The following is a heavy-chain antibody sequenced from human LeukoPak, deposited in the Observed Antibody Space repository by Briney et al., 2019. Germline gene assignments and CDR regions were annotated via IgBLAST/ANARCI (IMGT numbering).Heavy chain of an antibody. CDR2: INPNSSGT. Sequence: GASVKVSCKASGYTFTGYYMHWVRQAPGQGLEWMGWINPNSSGTRYAQKFQGRVTMTRDTSISTAYMELSRLRSDDTALYYCAREIGPRQLHLWGSAFDYWGQGTLVTVSS. D-gene: IGHD5-18*01. V-gene: IGHV1-2*02. CDR3: AREIGPRQLHLWGSAFDY. CDR1: GYTFTGYY. J-gene: IGHJ4*02.